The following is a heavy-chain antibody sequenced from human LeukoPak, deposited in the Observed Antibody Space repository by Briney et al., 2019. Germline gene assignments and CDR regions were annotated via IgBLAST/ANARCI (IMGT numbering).Heavy chain of an antibody. CDR2: ISASGGST. V-gene: IGHV3-23*01. Sequence: GGSLRLSCAASGFTFSSYAMSWVRQAPGKGLEWVSAISASGGSTFYADSVKGRFTISRDNSKNTLYLQMNSLRAEDTAVYYCAKESYYYGSGSYYVFDYWGQGTLVTVSS. CDR1: GFTFSSYA. CDR3: AKESYYYGSGSYYVFDY. D-gene: IGHD3-10*01. J-gene: IGHJ4*02.